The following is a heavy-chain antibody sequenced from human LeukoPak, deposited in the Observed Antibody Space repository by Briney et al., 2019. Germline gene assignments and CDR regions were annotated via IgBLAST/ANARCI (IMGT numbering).Heavy chain of an antibody. Sequence: VSVKVSCKASGYIFIDYEINWVRQATGQGLEWMGWMNPKSGDTGYEQKFKGRVTITRDSSISTVYMELRSLRSEDTALYYCARGRYMDVWGKGTTVTVSS. V-gene: IGHV1-8*03. CDR2: MNPKSGDT. CDR1: GYIFIDYE. CDR3: ARGRYMDV. J-gene: IGHJ6*03.